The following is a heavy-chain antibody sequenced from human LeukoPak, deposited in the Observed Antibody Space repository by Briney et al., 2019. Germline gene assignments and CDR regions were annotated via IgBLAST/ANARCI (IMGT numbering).Heavy chain of an antibody. D-gene: IGHD3-9*01. Sequence: SETLSLTCAVYGGSFSGYYWSWIRQPPVKGLEWIGEINHSGSTNYNPSLKSRVTISVDTSKNQFSLKLSSVTAADTAVYYCARWYFDWFDAFDIWGQGTMVTVSS. V-gene: IGHV4-34*01. CDR3: ARWYFDWFDAFDI. J-gene: IGHJ3*02. CDR2: INHSGST. CDR1: GGSFSGYY.